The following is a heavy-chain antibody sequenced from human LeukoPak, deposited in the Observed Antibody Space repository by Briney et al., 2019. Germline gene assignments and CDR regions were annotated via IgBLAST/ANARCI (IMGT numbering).Heavy chain of an antibody. CDR1: GGSIISSNYY. Sequence: SETLSLACSVSGGSIISSNYYWGWIRQPPGKGLEWIGSIYQSGSGSSYYNPSLKSRVTIFGDTSKNQFFLRLRSVTAADTAVYYCASTLRFLPYRRFDYWGQGTLVTVPS. V-gene: IGHV4-39*01. J-gene: IGHJ4*02. CDR3: ASTLRFLPYRRFDY. D-gene: IGHD3-3*01. CDR2: IYQSGSGSS.